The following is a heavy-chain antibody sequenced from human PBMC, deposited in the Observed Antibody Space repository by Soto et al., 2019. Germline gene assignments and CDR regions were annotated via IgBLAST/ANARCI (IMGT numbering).Heavy chain of an antibody. V-gene: IGHV3-53*04. CDR3: ARERDCSSTSCLNAFDI. CDR2: IYSDGST. J-gene: IGHJ3*02. CDR1: GFTVSSNY. D-gene: IGHD2-2*01. Sequence: GGSLSLSCAASGFTVSSNYMSWVRQAPGKGLEWVSVIYSDGSTYYADSVKGRFTISRHNSKNTLYLQMNSLRAEDTAVYYCARERDCSSTSCLNAFDIWGQGTMVTVSS.